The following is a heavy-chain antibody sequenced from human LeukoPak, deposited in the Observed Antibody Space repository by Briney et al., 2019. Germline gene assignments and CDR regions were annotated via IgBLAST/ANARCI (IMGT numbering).Heavy chain of an antibody. CDR2: IRYDGSIK. J-gene: IGHJ4*02. V-gene: IGHV3-30*02. D-gene: IGHD3-10*01. CDR1: GFTFSSYG. Sequence: GGSLRLSCAASGFTFSSYGMHWVRQAPGKGLEWVAFIRYDGSIKYYADSVQGRFTISRDNSKNTLYLQMNSLRSEDTAVYYCARSGRLTAYYFDYWGQGTLVTVSS. CDR3: ARSGRLTAYYFDY.